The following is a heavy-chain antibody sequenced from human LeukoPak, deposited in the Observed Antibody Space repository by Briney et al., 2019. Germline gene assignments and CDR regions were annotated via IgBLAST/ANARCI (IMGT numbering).Heavy chain of an antibody. J-gene: IGHJ6*03. Sequence: ASVNVSCKASGYTFTGYYMHWVRQAPGQGLEWMGWINPNSGGTNYAQKFQGRVTMTRDTSISTAYMELSRLRSDDTAVYYCARDFGQWIQLVYYMDVWGKGTTVTVSS. CDR1: GYTFTGYY. V-gene: IGHV1-2*02. D-gene: IGHD5-18*01. CDR2: INPNSGGT. CDR3: ARDFGQWIQLVYYMDV.